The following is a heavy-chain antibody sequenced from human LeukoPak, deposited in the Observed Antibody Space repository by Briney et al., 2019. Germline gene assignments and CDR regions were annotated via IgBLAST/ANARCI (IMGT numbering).Heavy chain of an antibody. CDR2: IYPGDSDT. CDR1: GYSFTSYW. CDR3: ARRSGYSYGGYDSSENWFDP. J-gene: IGHJ5*02. D-gene: IGHD5-18*01. V-gene: IGHV5-51*01. Sequence: GESLKISCKGSGYSFTSYWIGWVRQMPGKGLEWMGIIYPGDSDTRYSPSFQGQVTISAGKSISTAYLQWSSLKASDTAMYHCARRSGYSYGGYDSSENWFDPWGQGTLVTVSS.